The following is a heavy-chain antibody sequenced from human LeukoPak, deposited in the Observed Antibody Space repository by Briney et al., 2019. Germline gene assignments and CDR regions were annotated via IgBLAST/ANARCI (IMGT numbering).Heavy chain of an antibody. J-gene: IGHJ4*02. Sequence: PGGSLRLSCAASGFTFSDYAMRWVRQPPGKGLEWVSIITGSGGSTYYADSVKGRFTISRDNSKNTVYLQMNSLRAEDTAVYYCARKLSSSSYAPSDYWGQGTLVTVSS. D-gene: IGHD6-6*01. CDR3: ARKLSSSSYAPSDY. CDR1: GFTFSDYA. CDR2: ITGSGGST. V-gene: IGHV3-23*01.